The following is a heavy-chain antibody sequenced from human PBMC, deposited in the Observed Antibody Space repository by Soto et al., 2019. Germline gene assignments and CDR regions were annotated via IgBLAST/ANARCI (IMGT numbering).Heavy chain of an antibody. V-gene: IGHV2-5*02. CDR1: GFSLTSRPVG. CDR2: IYWDDDK. CDR3: AHRRRGVHWNDGDFDF. J-gene: IGHJ4*02. Sequence: QITLKESGPRLVKPTGSLTLTCSFSGFSLTSRPVGVGWIRQPPGKALECLALIYWDDDKRYSPSLRSRLAITKDTSNNQVVLTLTNVDPMDTATYYCAHRRRGVHWNDGDFDFWSQGTLVTVSS. D-gene: IGHD1-1*01.